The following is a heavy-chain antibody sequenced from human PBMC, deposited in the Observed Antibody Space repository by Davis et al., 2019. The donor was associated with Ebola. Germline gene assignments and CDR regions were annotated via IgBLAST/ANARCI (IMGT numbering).Heavy chain of an antibody. Sequence: SETLSLTCTVSGGSISSSGYFWGWIRQSPGKGLEWIGSIYDSGSTHFNPTLESRVTLSVDTSKNQFSLNRSSVTAADTAVYYCVRHDGPGYYHGMDVWGQGTTVTVSS. CDR2: IYDSGST. CDR3: VRHDGPGYYHGMDV. D-gene: IGHD1-1*01. V-gene: IGHV4-39*01. CDR1: GGSISSSGYF. J-gene: IGHJ6*02.